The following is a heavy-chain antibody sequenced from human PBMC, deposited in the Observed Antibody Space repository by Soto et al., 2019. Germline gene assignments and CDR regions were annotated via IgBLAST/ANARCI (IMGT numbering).Heavy chain of an antibody. CDR1: GFSLSNARMG. CDR2: IFSNDEK. CDR3: ARMSLHDFWSGYLFDY. Sequence: QVTLKESGPVLVKPTETLTLTCTVSGFSLSNARMGVSWIRQPPGKALEWLAHIFSNDEKAYSTSLKSRLTIPKDNTKSQVVLTMTNMDPVDTATYYCARMSLHDFWSGYLFDYWGQGTLVTVSS. V-gene: IGHV2-26*01. D-gene: IGHD3-3*01. J-gene: IGHJ4*02.